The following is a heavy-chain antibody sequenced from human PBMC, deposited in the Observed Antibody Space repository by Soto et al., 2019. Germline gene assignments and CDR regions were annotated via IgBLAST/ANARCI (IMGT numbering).Heavy chain of an antibody. V-gene: IGHV3-9*01. CDR3: VKDSAGSCCTFYLDY. CDR1: GFTFDDYA. D-gene: IGHD1-1*01. CDR2: ISWNSGRI. J-gene: IGHJ4*02. Sequence: EVQLVESGGGLVQPGRSLRLSCAASGFTFDDYAMHWVRQAPGKGLEWVSGISWNSGRIGYADSVKGRFTISRDNAKTSLFLQMSSLRVEDTALYYCVKDSAGSCCTFYLDYWGQGALVTVSS.